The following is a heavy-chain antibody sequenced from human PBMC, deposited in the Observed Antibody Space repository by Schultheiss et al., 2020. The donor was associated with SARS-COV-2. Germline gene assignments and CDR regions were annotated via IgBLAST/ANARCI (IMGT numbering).Heavy chain of an antibody. CDR1: GYSFTSYW. CDR2: IYPGDSDT. V-gene: IGHV5-51*01. Sequence: GESLKISCKGSGYSFTSYWIGWVRQMPGKGLEWMGIIYPGDSDTRYSPSFQGQVTISADKSISTAYLQWSSLKASDTAMYYCARPDNYGSGSRWNFDLWGRGTLVTVSS. J-gene: IGHJ2*01. CDR3: ARPDNYGSGSRWNFDL. D-gene: IGHD3-10*01.